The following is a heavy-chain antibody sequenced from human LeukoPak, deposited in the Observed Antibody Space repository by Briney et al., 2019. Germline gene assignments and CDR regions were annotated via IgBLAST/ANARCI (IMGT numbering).Heavy chain of an antibody. Sequence: PGGSLRLSCAASGFTFSSYAMHWVRQAPGKGLEWVAVISYDGSNKYYADSVKGRFTISRDNSKNTLYLQMNSLRAEDTAVYYCARDLIVVVVAASDASDIWGQGTMVTVSS. CDR2: ISYDGSNK. D-gene: IGHD2-15*01. V-gene: IGHV3-30*04. CDR1: GFTFSSYA. CDR3: ARDLIVVVVAASDASDI. J-gene: IGHJ3*02.